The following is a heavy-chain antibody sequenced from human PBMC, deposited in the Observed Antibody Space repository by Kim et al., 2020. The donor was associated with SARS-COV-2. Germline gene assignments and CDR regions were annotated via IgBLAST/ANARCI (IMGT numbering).Heavy chain of an antibody. V-gene: IGHV1-69*13. J-gene: IGHJ6*02. Sequence: SVKVSCKASGGTFSSYAISWVRQAPGQGLEWMGGIIPIFGTANYAQKFQGRVTNTADESTSTAYMELSSLRSEDTAVYYCAREHNKVYGMDVWGQGTTVTVSS. CDR2: IIPIFGTA. CDR1: GGTFSSYA. CDR3: AREHNKVYGMDV.